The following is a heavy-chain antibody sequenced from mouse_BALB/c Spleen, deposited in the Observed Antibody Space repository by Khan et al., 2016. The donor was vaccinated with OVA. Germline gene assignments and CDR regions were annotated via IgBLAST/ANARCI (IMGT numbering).Heavy chain of an antibody. D-gene: IGHD3-3*01. CDR1: GYTFPEYT. V-gene: IGHV1-22*01. CDR2: INPKNGGT. CDR3: ARDAGRY. Sequence: EVQLQQSGPELVKPGASVKISCKTSGYTFPEYTVHWVKQSLGKSLDWIGVINPKNGGTAYNQKFKGKATLTVDKYSSTAYMEFRSLTSDDSAVSYGARDAGRYWGQGTSVTVAS. J-gene: IGHJ4*01.